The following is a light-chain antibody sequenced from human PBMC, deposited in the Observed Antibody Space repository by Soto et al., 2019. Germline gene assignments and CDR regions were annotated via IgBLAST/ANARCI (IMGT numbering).Light chain of an antibody. J-gene: IGLJ3*02. CDR1: SSDVGGYNY. CDR2: GVS. CDR3: SSYTSSSTLRV. Sequence: QSALTQPASVSGSPGPSITISCTGTSSDVGGYNYVSWYQQHPGKAPKLMIYGVSNRPSGLSNRFSGSKSGNTASLTISGLQAEDEADYYCSSYTSSSTLRVFGGGTKLTVL. V-gene: IGLV2-14*01.